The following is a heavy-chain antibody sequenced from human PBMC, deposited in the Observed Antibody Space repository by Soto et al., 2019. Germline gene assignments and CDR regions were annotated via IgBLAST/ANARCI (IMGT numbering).Heavy chain of an antibody. Sequence: SETLSLTCTVSGGSISSSSYYWGWIRQPPGKGLEWIGSIYYSGNTYYNPPLKSRVTISVDTAKNQFSLKLSSVTAADTAVYYCASPKIAFYNWFDPWGQGTLVTVSS. CDR2: IYYSGNT. V-gene: IGHV4-39*01. CDR3: ASPKIAFYNWFDP. D-gene: IGHD3-3*02. CDR1: GGSISSSSYY. J-gene: IGHJ5*02.